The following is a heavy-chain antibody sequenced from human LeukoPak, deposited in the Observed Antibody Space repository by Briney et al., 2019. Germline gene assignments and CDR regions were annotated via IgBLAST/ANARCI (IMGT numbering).Heavy chain of an antibody. CDR3: ARDPGYSYGNAPFDY. Sequence: SVKVSCKASGGTFSSYAISWVRQAPGQGLEWMGRIIPILGIANYAQKFQGRVTITADKSTSTAYMELSSLRSEDTAVYYCARDPGYSYGNAPFDYWGQGTLVTVSS. CDR1: GGTFSSYA. V-gene: IGHV1-69*04. CDR2: IIPILGIA. J-gene: IGHJ4*02. D-gene: IGHD5-18*01.